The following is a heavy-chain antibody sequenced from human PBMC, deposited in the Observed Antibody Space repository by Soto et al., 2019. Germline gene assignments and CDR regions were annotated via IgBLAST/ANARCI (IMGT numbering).Heavy chain of an antibody. J-gene: IGHJ5*02. V-gene: IGHV4-39*01. CDR3: ASPKIAFYNWFDP. CDR1: GGSISSSSYY. D-gene: IGHD3-3*02. Sequence: PSETLSLTCTVSGGSISSSSYYWGWIRQPPGKGLEWIGYIYYSGSTYYNPSLKSRVTISVDTSKNQFSLKLSSVTAADTAVYYCASPKIAFYNWFDPWGQGTLVTVSS. CDR2: IYYSGST.